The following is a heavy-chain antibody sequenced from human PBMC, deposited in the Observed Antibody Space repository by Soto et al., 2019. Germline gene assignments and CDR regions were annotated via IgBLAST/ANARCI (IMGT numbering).Heavy chain of an antibody. CDR3: AKEGPRWFGNLVNYFDY. D-gene: IGHD3-10*01. Sequence: EVQLLESGGGLVQPGGSLRLSCAASGLTFNSYAMSWVRQAPGKGLEWVSAVSNSEDHTYYADSVRGRFTISRDNSRNTLYLQMNSLRAEDTAVYYCAKEGPRWFGNLVNYFDYWGQGTLVTVSS. CDR2: VSNSEDHT. J-gene: IGHJ4*02. V-gene: IGHV3-23*01. CDR1: GLTFNSYA.